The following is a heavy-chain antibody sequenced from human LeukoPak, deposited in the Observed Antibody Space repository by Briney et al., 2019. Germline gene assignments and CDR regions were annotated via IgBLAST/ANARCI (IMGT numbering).Heavy chain of an antibody. CDR2: ISGSGGTT. J-gene: IGHJ6*03. V-gene: IGHV3-23*01. CDR1: GFTFSSYA. Sequence: GGSLRLSCAASGFTFSSYAMSWVRQAPGKGLEWVSAISGSGGTTYYADSVKGRFTISRDNSKNTLYLQMNSLRAEGTAVYYCAKDGYDYYYYYMDVWAEGPRSPSP. CDR3: AKDGYDYYYYYMDV. D-gene: IGHD1-1*01.